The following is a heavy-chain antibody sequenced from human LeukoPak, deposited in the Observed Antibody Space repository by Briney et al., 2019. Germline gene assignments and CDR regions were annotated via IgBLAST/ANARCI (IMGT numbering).Heavy chain of an antibody. CDR1: GFTFSSYA. J-gene: IGHJ3*02. CDR2: ISYDGSNK. Sequence: PGGSLRLSCAASGFTFSSYAMHWVRQAPGKGLEWVAVISYDGSNKYYADSVKGRFTIFRDNSKNTLYLQMNSLRAEDTAVYYCARDACSGGSCYSGHAFDIWGQGTMVTVSS. D-gene: IGHD2-15*01. V-gene: IGHV3-30-3*01. CDR3: ARDACSGGSCYSGHAFDI.